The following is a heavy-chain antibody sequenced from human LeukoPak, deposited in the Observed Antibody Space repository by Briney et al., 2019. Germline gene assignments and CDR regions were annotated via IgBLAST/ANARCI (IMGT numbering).Heavy chain of an antibody. J-gene: IGHJ4*02. D-gene: IGHD6-19*01. V-gene: IGHV4-59*01. CDR1: GSSISSYY. Sequence: SETLSLTCTVSGSSISSYYWSWIRQPPGKGLEWIGYIYYSGSTNYNPSLKSRVTISVDTSKNQFSLKLSSVTAADTAVYYCAREGYSSGWYGSLGYWSQGTLVTVSS. CDR3: AREGYSSGWYGSLGY. CDR2: IYYSGST.